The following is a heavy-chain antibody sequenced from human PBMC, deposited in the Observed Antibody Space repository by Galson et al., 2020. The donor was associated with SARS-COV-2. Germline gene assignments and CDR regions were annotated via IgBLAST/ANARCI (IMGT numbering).Heavy chain of an antibody. CDR3: ARDRYSSSFYYYYMDV. CDR2: INHSGST. J-gene: IGHJ6*03. D-gene: IGHD6-6*01. Sequence: SETLSLTCAVYGGSSSGYYWSWIRQPPGKGLEWIGEINHSGSTNYNPSLKSRVTISVDTSKNQFSLKLSSVTAADTAVYYCARDRYSSSFYYYYMDVWGKGTTVTVSS. V-gene: IGHV4-34*01. CDR1: GGSSSGYY.